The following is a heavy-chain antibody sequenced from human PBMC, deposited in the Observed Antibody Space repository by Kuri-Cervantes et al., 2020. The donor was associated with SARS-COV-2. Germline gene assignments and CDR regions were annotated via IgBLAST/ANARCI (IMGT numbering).Heavy chain of an antibody. J-gene: IGHJ4*02. CDR2: ISSTGDTI. CDR3: TRWRVGAKT. D-gene: IGHD1-26*01. CDR1: GFTFSSYE. V-gene: IGHV3-48*03. Sequence: GSLKISCAASGFTFSSYEMNWVRQTPGKGLEWVSYISSTGDTIYYADSVKGRFTISRDNAKNPLYLQMNSLRAEDTAVYYCTRWRVGAKTWGQETLVTVSS.